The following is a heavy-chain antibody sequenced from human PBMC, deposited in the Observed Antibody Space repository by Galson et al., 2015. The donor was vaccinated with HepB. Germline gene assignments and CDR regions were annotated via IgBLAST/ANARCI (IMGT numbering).Heavy chain of an antibody. Sequence: SLRLSCAASGFTFSSYGMHWVRQAPGKGLEWVAVISYDGSNKYYADSVKGRFTISRDNSKNTLYLQMNSLRAEDTAVYYCAKDLRYSNYLPLYYYYGMDVWGQGTTVTVSS. CDR2: ISYDGSNK. J-gene: IGHJ6*02. V-gene: IGHV3-30*18. D-gene: IGHD4-11*01. CDR3: AKDLRYSNYLPLYYYYGMDV. CDR1: GFTFSSYG.